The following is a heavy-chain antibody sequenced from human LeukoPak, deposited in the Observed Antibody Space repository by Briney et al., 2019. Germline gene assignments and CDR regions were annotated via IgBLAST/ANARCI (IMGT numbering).Heavy chain of an antibody. J-gene: IGHJ4*02. CDR2: IRYDGSNK. D-gene: IGHD2-2*01. V-gene: IGHV3-30*02. CDR3: AKERRWVVPAALLDY. CDR1: GFTFSSYG. Sequence: GGSLRLSCAASGFTFSSYGMHWVRQAPGKGLEWVAFIRYDGSNKYYADSVKGRFTISRDNSKNTLYLQMNSLRAEDTAVYYCAKERRWVVPAALLDYWGQGTLVTVSS.